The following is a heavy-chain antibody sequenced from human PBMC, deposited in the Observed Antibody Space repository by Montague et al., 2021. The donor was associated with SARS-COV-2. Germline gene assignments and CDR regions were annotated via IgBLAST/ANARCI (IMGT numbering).Heavy chain of an antibody. CDR1: GFSFSTFW. CDR3: ARDPNWGAH. Sequence: SLRLSFAASGFSFSTFWMTWVRQAPGKGLEWVASIKPDGSDKYYVESVKGRFTISRDNARNSLYLQLNNLRAEDTAVYYCARDPNWGAHWGQGNLVTVSS. V-gene: IGHV3-7*05. D-gene: IGHD7-27*01. J-gene: IGHJ4*02. CDR2: IKPDGSDK.